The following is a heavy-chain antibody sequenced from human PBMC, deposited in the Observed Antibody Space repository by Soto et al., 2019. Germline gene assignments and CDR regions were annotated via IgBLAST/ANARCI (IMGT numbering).Heavy chain of an antibody. Sequence: TLSLTCTVSGASISDYYWTWIRQSPGKGLEWIGYIYYRGSAHYNPSLKSRVTISIDTSKSQFSLKLTSVTAADTAVYYCARNQGGYIYYYGMDVWGQGTTVTVSS. CDR1: GASISDYY. CDR2: IYYRGSA. J-gene: IGHJ6*01. D-gene: IGHD6-13*01. CDR3: ARNQGGYIYYYGMDV. V-gene: IGHV4-59*01.